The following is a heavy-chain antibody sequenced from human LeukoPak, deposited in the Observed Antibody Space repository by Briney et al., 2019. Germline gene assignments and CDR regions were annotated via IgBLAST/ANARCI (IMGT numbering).Heavy chain of an antibody. V-gene: IGHV4-34*01. D-gene: IGHD1-14*01. Sequence: SETLSLTCAVYGGSFTTYYWTWIRQSPGKGLEWIGEINHTGTTNYNPSLKSRFTISVDTSKNQFSLKMNSVTAADTAVYYCARGAADRNNYYYYIDVWGKGSTVTVSS. CDR3: ARGAADRNNYYYYIDV. CDR1: GGSFTTYY. CDR2: INHTGTT. J-gene: IGHJ6*03.